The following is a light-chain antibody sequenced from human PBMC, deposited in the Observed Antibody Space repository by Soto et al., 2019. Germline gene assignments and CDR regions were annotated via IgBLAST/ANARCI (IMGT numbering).Light chain of an antibody. V-gene: IGKV1-5*01. CDR3: QQYNSYPWT. CDR2: HAS. Sequence: DIQMTQSPSTLSASVGDRVTITCRASQFISSWLAWYQQKPGKVPKLLLFHASNLESGVPSRFSGSGSGTECTLTISSLQPDDFATYYCQQYNSYPWTFGQGTKVEI. J-gene: IGKJ1*01. CDR1: QFISSW.